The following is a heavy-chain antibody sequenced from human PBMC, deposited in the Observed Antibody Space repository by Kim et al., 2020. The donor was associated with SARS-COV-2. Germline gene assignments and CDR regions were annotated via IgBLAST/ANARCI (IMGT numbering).Heavy chain of an antibody. CDR2: IYYSGST. CDR3: ARGPRYRYCSSTSCYGHDY. J-gene: IGHJ4*02. Sequence: SETLSLTCTVSGGSISSYYWSWIRQPPGKGLEWIGYIYYSGSTNYNPSLKSRVTISVDTSKNQFSLKLSSVTAADTAVYYCARGPRYRYCSSTSCYGHDYWGQGTLVTVSS. V-gene: IGHV4-59*13. D-gene: IGHD2-2*01. CDR1: GGSISSYY.